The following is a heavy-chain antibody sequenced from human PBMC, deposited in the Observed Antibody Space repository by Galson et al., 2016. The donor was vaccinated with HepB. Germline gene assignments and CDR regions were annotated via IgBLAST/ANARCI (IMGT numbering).Heavy chain of an antibody. Sequence: SETLSLTCAVSGGSINSTNWWSWVRQPPGKGLEWFGEIYHGVITNYNPSLKSRVTISVDKSKNQFSLKLSSVTAADTAVYYCARDLSMGYDFWSGYPDAFVVWGQGTVVTVSS. CDR2: IYHGVIT. V-gene: IGHV4-4*02. D-gene: IGHD3-3*01. CDR3: ARDLSMGYDFWSGYPDAFVV. CDR1: GGSINSTNW. J-gene: IGHJ3*01.